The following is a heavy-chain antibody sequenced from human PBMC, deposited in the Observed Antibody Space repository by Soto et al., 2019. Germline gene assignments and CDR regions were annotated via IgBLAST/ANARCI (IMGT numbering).Heavy chain of an antibody. CDR1: GYTFTSYG. D-gene: IGHD1-26*01. CDR2: ISAYNANI. V-gene: IGHV1-18*01. Sequence: ASVKVSCKASGYTFTSYGISWVRQTPGQGLEWMGWISAYNANINYAQKLQGRVTMTTDTSTNTAYMELRSLRSDDTAAYFCARDRLGATGDYWGQGTLVTVSS. CDR3: ARDRLGATGDY. J-gene: IGHJ4*02.